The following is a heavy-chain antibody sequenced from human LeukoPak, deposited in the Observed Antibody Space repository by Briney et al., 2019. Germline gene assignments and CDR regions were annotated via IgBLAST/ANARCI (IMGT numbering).Heavy chain of an antibody. CDR2: ISYDGSKN. J-gene: IGHJ4*02. D-gene: IGHD2-21*02. CDR3: ARDSVYCGGDCYYSYHFDY. CDR1: GFTISSHG. Sequence: PGGSLRLSCAVSGFTISSHGMHWVRQAPGKGLEWVAVISYDGSKNYYADSVKGRLTISRDNSKNTLYLQMNSLRPEDTAVYYCARDSVYCGGDCYYSYHFDYWGQGTLVTVSS. V-gene: IGHV3-30*03.